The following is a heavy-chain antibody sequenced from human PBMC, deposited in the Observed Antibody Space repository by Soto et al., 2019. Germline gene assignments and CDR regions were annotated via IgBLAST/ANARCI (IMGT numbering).Heavy chain of an antibody. V-gene: IGHV5-51*01. Sequence: PGESLKISCKASGFSFTSYWIGWVRQVPGKGLECMGIIYPRDSDTRYNPSFQGQVTISVDESINTAYLQWSSLKTSDTAMYYCDRKGVADAFEIWGQGTMVTVSS. CDR2: IYPRDSDT. CDR3: DRKGVADAFEI. J-gene: IGHJ3*02. D-gene: IGHD3-3*01. CDR1: GFSFTSYW.